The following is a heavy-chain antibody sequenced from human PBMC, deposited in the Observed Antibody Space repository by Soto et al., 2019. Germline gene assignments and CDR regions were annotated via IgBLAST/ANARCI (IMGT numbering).Heavy chain of an antibody. CDR3: AREQDYDSSGYGWFDP. Sequence: GASVKVSCTASVYTFTSYGSSWVRRAPGQGLEWMGWISAYNGNTNYAQKLQGRVTMTTDTSTSTAYMELRSLRSDDTAVYYCAREQDYDSSGYGWFDPWGQGTLVTVS. CDR1: VYTFTSYG. D-gene: IGHD3-22*01. CDR2: ISAYNGNT. V-gene: IGHV1-18*01. J-gene: IGHJ5*02.